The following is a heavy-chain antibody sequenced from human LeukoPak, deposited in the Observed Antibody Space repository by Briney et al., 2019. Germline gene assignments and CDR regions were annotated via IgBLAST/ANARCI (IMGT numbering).Heavy chain of an antibody. V-gene: IGHV3-7*05. J-gene: IGHJ4*02. Sequence: GGSLRLSCAVSGFTFSTYWMSWVRQAPGKGLEWVANIQQDGGEEHYVESVKGRFTISRDNAKNSLYLQMNSLRAEDTAVYYCARSHTGGYPLFDCWGQGTLVTVSS. CDR3: ARSHTGGYPLFDC. CDR1: GFTFSTYW. CDR2: IQQDGGEE. D-gene: IGHD2-8*02.